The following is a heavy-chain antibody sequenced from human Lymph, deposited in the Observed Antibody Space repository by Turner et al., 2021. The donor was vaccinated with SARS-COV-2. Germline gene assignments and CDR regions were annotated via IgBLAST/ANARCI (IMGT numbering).Heavy chain of an antibody. CDR2: FYKIGSI. CDR1: GDSISSTS. D-gene: IGHD1-1*01. Sequence: QVQLQESGPGLVRPSETLSLTCTVSGDSISSTSWSWIRQSPGRGLEWIGYFYKIGSIDYNPTLRSRVTISVDTSKNQLSLNLISVTAADTAVYYCARHQGSTSGYDHGMNVWGQGTAVIVSS. V-gene: IGHV4-59*08. CDR3: ARHQGSTSGYDHGMNV. J-gene: IGHJ6*02.